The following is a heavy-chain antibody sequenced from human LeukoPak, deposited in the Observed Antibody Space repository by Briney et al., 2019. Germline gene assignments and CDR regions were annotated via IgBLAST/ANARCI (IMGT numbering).Heavy chain of an antibody. CDR2: ISWNSGSI. CDR3: AKGVGATTARGFGDY. D-gene: IGHD1-26*01. J-gene: IGHJ4*02. CDR1: GFTFDDYG. Sequence: AGGSLRLSCAASGFTFDDYGMSWVRQAPGKGLEWVSGISWNSGSIGYADSVKGRFTISRDNAKNSLYLQMNSLRAEDTALYYCAKGVGATTARGFGDYWGQGTLVTVSS. V-gene: IGHV3-9*01.